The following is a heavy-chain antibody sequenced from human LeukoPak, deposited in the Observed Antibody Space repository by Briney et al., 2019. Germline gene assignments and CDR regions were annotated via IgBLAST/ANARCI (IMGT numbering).Heavy chain of an antibody. CDR3: ARRTVRGVIINPRVHWYFDL. D-gene: IGHD3-10*02. Sequence: PSETLSLTCTVSGGSISSYYWSWIRQPPGKGLEWIGYIYYSGSTNYNPSLKSRVTISVDTSKNQFSLKLSSVTAADTAVYYCARRTVRGVIINPRVHWYFDLWGRGTLVTVSS. CDR1: GGSISSYY. V-gene: IGHV4-59*12. J-gene: IGHJ2*01. CDR2: IYYSGST.